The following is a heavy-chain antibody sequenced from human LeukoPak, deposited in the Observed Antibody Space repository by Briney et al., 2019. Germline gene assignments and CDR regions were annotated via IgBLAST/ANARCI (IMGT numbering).Heavy chain of an antibody. CDR3: ARDQSRWIFGQSVDY. Sequence: QTGGSLRLSCAASGFTFSSHDMHWVRQAPGKGLEWVAIISYDGGKKDYADSVKGRFTISRDNSKNTLYLQMNSLRAEDTAVYYCARDQSRWIFGQSVDYWGQGTLVTVSS. J-gene: IGHJ4*02. CDR1: GFTFSSHD. D-gene: IGHD3-3*01. V-gene: IGHV3-30*03. CDR2: ISYDGGKK.